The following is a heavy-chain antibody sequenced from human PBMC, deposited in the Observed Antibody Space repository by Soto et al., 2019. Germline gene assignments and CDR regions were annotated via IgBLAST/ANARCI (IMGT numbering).Heavy chain of an antibody. CDR1: GFTFSDYY. D-gene: IGHD1-26*01. V-gene: IGHV3-11*06. CDR3: ARVGATGWGRSFDY. J-gene: IGHJ4*02. Sequence: QVQLVESGGGLVKPGGSLRLSCAASGFTFSDYYMSWIRQAPGTGLEWVSYISSSSSYTNYADSVKGRFTISRDNAKNSLYLQMNSLRAEDTAVYYCARVGATGWGRSFDYWGQGTLVTVSS. CDR2: ISSSSSYT.